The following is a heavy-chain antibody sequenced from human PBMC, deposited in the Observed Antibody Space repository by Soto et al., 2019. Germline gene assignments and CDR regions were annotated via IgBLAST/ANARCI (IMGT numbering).Heavy chain of an antibody. J-gene: IGHJ4*02. CDR2: ISGGGGST. D-gene: IGHD6-13*01. CDR1: GFTISTYG. Sequence: GSLRLSCEASGFTISTYGMSWVRQAPGKGLEWVSGISGGGGSTYYTDSVKGRFTISRDNSKNTLYLQMNSLRAEDTAVYYCAKMERYSSTLALLWGQGTLVTVSS. V-gene: IGHV3-23*01. CDR3: AKMERYSSTLALL.